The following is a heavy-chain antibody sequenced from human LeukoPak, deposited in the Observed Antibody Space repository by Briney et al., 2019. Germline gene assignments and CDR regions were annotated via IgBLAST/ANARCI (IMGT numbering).Heavy chain of an antibody. V-gene: IGHV3-30*04. CDR2: ISYDGSNK. J-gene: IGHJ4*02. CDR3: ARDGHSSGWYYFDY. CDR1: GFTFSCYA. D-gene: IGHD6-19*01. Sequence: PGGSLRLSCAASGFTFSCYAMHWVRQAPGKGLEWVAVISYDGSNKYYADSVKGRFTISRDNSKNTLYLQMNSLRAEDTAVYYCARDGHSSGWYYFDYWGQGTLVTVSS.